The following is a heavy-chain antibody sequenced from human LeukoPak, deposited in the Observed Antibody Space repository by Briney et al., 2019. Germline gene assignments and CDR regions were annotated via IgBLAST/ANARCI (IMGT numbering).Heavy chain of an antibody. CDR1: GYTYTRYY. CDR2: INPSGGST. D-gene: IGHD6-6*01. CDR3: ARGSSSSPGAADAFDI. J-gene: IGHJ3*02. Sequence: ASLKVSCKESGYTYTRYYMHWVRQAPGQGLEWMGIINPSGGSTSYAQKFQGRVTMARDMSTSTVYMELSSLRSEDTAVYYCARGSSSSPGAADAFDIWGQGTMVTVSS. V-gene: IGHV1-46*01.